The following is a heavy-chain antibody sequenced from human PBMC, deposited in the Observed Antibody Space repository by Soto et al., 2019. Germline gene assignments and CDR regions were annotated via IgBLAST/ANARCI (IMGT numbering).Heavy chain of an antibody. CDR2: INAGSGNT. J-gene: IGHJ4*02. V-gene: IGHV1-3*01. Sequence: SVKVSCKASGYTFTSYAMHWVRHAPGQRLEWMGWINAGSGNTKYSQKFQGRVTITRDTSASTAYMELSSLRSEDTAVYYCARGGAAAGFFDYWGQGTLVTVSS. CDR1: GYTFTSYA. CDR3: ARGGAAAGFFDY. D-gene: IGHD6-13*01.